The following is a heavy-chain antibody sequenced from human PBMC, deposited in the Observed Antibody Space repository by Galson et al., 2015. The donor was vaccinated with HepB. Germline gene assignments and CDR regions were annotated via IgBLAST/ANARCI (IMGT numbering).Heavy chain of an antibody. J-gene: IGHJ3*02. Sequence: SLRLSCAASGFIVSRNYMTWVRQAPGRGLEWVSIIYSAGNTNYADSVKGRFTTSRDNSKNTVYLQMNSLRVEDTAVYYYARVWGGFGNDTFDIWGQGTMVTVSS. CDR1: GFIVSRNY. CDR2: IYSAGNT. CDR3: ARVWGGFGNDTFDI. D-gene: IGHD3-10*01. V-gene: IGHV3-53*01.